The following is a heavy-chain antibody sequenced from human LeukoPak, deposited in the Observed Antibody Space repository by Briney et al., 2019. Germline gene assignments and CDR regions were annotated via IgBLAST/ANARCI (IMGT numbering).Heavy chain of an antibody. CDR3: AHRLQQLGYFQH. CDR1: GFSLSTSGVG. V-gene: IGHV2-5*01. CDR2: IYWNDDK. J-gene: IGHJ1*01. Sequence: SGPTLVKPTQALTLTCTFSGFSLSTSGVGVGWIRQPPGKALEWLALIYWNDDKRYSPSLKSRLTITKDTSKNQVVLTMTNMDPVDTATYYCAHRLQQLGYFQHWGQGTLVTVSS. D-gene: IGHD6-13*01.